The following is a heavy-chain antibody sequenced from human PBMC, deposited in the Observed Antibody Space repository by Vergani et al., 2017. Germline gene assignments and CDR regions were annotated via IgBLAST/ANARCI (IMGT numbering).Heavy chain of an antibody. D-gene: IGHD2-21*02. Sequence: QVQLVQSGAEVKKPGASVKVSCKASGYTFTSYGISWVRQAPGQGLEWMGWISAYNGNTNYAQKLQGRVTMTTDTSTSTAYMELRSLRSDATAVYYCARDRVVVTAILYYYYGMDVWGQGITVTVSS. CDR2: ISAYNGNT. V-gene: IGHV1-18*01. CDR3: ARDRVVVTAILYYYYGMDV. CDR1: GYTFTSYG. J-gene: IGHJ6*02.